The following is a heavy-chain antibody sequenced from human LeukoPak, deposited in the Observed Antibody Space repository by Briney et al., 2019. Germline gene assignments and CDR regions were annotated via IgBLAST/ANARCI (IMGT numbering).Heavy chain of an antibody. CDR1: GFTFSSYW. D-gene: IGHD5-12*01. CDR3: ARAGGYASSWAY. J-gene: IGHJ4*02. Sequence: GGSLRLSCAASGFTFSSYWMSWVRQAPGKGLEWVANIKQDGSEKNYVDSVKGRFTISRDNAKNSLDLQMNSLRGEDTAVYYCARAGGYASSWAYWGQGTQVTLSS. V-gene: IGHV3-7*01. CDR2: IKQDGSEK.